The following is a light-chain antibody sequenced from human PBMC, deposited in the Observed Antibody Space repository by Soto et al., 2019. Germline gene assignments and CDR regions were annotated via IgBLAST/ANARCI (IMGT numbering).Light chain of an antibody. V-gene: IGKV1-5*03. CDR1: QSVSTW. CDR2: KAY. Sequence: DIQMTQSPSTLSASVGDRVTITCRASQSVSTWLAWYQQNPGKVPKLLIYKAYSLESGVPSRFSGSGSGTEFTLTISSLQPDDFATYYCQQYNSNPLTFGGGTKVEIK. J-gene: IGKJ4*01. CDR3: QQYNSNPLT.